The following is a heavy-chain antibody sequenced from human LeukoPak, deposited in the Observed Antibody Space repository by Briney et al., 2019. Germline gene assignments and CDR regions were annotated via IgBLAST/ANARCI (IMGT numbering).Heavy chain of an antibody. V-gene: IGHV4-59*08. J-gene: IGHJ4*02. CDR1: GHSISSYY. CDR3: AKKGGTFDY. D-gene: IGHD2-15*01. Sequence: SETLSLTCCVSGHSISSYYLSWIRQPPGKGLEWGGYIYHSGRTNYNPSLKSRVTISVDTSKNEFSLKLSSVTAADTAVYHCAKKGGTFDYWGQGILVTVSS. CDR2: IYHSGRT.